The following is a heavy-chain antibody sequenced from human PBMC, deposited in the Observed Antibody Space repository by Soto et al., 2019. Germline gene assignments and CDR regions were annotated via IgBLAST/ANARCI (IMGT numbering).Heavy chain of an antibody. CDR2: VYYSGST. V-gene: IGHV4-59*01. Sequence: SETLSLTCTVSGGSISGYYWSWIRQPPGKRLEWIGYVYYSGSTNYNPSLKSRVTMSVDTSRNQFSLRLSSVTAADTAVYYCTRDRGYRDYWGQGTLVTVSS. CDR3: TRDRGYRDY. D-gene: IGHD5-12*01. J-gene: IGHJ4*02. CDR1: GGSISGYY.